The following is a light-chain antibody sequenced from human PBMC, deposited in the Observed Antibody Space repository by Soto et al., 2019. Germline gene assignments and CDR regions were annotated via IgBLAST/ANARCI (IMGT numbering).Light chain of an antibody. CDR2: GAF. CDR1: QTVNSD. CDR3: QQYNDWPLT. V-gene: IGKV3-15*01. J-gene: IGKJ1*01. Sequence: IVMTQSPATLSVSPGETATLSCRASQTVNSDYLAWFQQRPGQAPSLLIYGAFTRATGIPARFSGTGSGTEFTLTISSLQSEDFALYYCQQYNDWPLTFGQGTKVDIK.